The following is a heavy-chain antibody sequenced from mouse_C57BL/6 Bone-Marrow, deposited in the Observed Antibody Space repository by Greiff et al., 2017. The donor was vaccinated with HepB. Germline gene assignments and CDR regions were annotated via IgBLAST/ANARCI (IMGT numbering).Heavy chain of an antibody. Sequence: VKLQQSGTELVKPGASVKLSCKASGYTFTSYWMHWVKQRPGQGLEWIGNINPSNGGTNYNEKFKSKATLTVDKSSSTAYMQLSSLTSEDSAVYYCARSLLLYQRGFAYWGQGTLVTVSA. CDR1: GYTFTSYW. J-gene: IGHJ3*01. CDR2: INPSNGGT. D-gene: IGHD2-12*01. CDR3: ARSLLLYQRGFAY. V-gene: IGHV1-53*01.